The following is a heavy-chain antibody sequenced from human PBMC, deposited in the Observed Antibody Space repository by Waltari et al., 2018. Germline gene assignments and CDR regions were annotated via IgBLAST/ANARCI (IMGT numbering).Heavy chain of an antibody. CDR2: ISSSSSYI. V-gene: IGHV3-21*01. J-gene: IGHJ4*02. D-gene: IGHD6-19*01. CDR1: GVHFSSCS. Sequence: EVQQVESGGGLVKPGGSLRLSGAACGVHFSSCSKNWVRQAPGKGLEWVSSISSSSSYIYYADSVKGRLTISRDNAKNSLYLQINSLRAEDTAVYYCARAVAGKDFDYWGQGTLVTVSS. CDR3: ARAVAGKDFDY.